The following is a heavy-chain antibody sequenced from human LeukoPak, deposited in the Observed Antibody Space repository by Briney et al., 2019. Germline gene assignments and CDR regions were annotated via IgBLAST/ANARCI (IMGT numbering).Heavy chain of an antibody. Sequence: ASVEVSCKASGYTFTSYYMHWVRQAPGQGLEWMGIINPSGGSTSYAQKFQGRVTMTRDMSTSTVYMELSSLRSEDTAVYYCARPLTYYYDSSGYLIVGDAFDIWGQGTMVTVSS. CDR1: GYTFTSYY. D-gene: IGHD3-22*01. CDR3: ARPLTYYYDSSGYLIVGDAFDI. CDR2: INPSGGST. J-gene: IGHJ3*02. V-gene: IGHV1-46*01.